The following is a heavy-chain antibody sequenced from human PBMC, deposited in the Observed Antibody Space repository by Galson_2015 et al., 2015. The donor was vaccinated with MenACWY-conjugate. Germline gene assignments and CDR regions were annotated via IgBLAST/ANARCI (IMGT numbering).Heavy chain of an antibody. D-gene: IGHD3-22*01. V-gene: IGHV3-23*01. Sequence: SLRLSCAVSGFTFSSYAMSWVRQAPGKGLEWVSDISGSGGSRYYADSVKGRFTISRDNSKNTLYLQMNSLRAEDTAVYYCATDGYFYERSVYYVHDYWGQGTLVTVSS. J-gene: IGHJ4*02. CDR3: ATDGYFYERSVYYVHDY. CDR2: ISGSGGSR. CDR1: GFTFSSYA.